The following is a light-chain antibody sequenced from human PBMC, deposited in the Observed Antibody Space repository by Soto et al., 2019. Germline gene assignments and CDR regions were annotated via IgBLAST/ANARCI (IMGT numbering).Light chain of an antibody. CDR3: KQSYSTPLT. CDR2: AAY. J-gene: IGKJ4*01. Sequence: DIQMTQSPSTLSGSVGDRVTITCRASQSISSYLNWYQQKPGKAPKLLIYAAYSLQSGVHSRFSGSGSGTDFTLTIRSLPPEDFATYYCKQSYSTPLTFGGGTKVDIK. V-gene: IGKV1-39*01. CDR1: QSISSY.